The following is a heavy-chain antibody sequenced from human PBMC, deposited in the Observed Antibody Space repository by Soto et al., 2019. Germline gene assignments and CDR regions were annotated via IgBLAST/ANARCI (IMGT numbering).Heavy chain of an antibody. D-gene: IGHD6-13*01. CDR3: ARDLAAGDF. V-gene: IGHV1-46*01. CDR1: GYIFINYY. CDR2: INPNGGST. J-gene: IGHJ4*02. Sequence: QVQLVQSGAEVKKPGASVKVSCKASGYIFINYYIHWVRQAPGQGLEWIGIINPNGGSTNYAQKVRGRVTLARYTSTSTVYMDLSSLRSEDTAMYYCARDLAAGDFWGQGTLVTVSS.